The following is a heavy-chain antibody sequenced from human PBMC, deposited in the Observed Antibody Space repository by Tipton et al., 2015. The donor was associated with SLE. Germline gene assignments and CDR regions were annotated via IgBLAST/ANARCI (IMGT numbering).Heavy chain of an antibody. CDR3: ARRYSSSWYERGLDY. Sequence: TLSLTCTVSGDSFSSYYWSWIRQPAGKGLEWIGSIYYSGSTYYNPSLKSRVTISVDTSKNQFSLKLSSVTAADTAVYYCARRYSSSWYERGLDYWGQGTLVTVSS. V-gene: IGHV4-4*07. D-gene: IGHD6-13*01. CDR2: IYYSGST. J-gene: IGHJ4*02. CDR1: GDSFSSYY.